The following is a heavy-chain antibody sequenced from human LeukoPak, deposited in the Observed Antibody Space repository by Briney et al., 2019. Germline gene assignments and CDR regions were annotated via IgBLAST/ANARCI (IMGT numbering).Heavy chain of an antibody. CDR3: ARDLTFYDILTGYSHYFDY. Sequence: GGSLRLSCAASGFTFSDYYMSWIRQAPGKGLEWVSYISRSGSSIYYEDSVKGRFTISRDNAKNSLYLQMNSLRAEDTAVYYCARDLTFYDILTGYSHYFDYWGQGTLVTVSS. D-gene: IGHD3-9*01. CDR1: GFTFSDYY. CDR2: ISRSGSSI. J-gene: IGHJ4*02. V-gene: IGHV3-11*04.